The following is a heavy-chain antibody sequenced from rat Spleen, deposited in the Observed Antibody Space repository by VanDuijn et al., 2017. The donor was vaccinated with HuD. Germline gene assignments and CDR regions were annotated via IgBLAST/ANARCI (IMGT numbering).Heavy chain of an antibody. D-gene: IGHD4-3*01. V-gene: IGHV4-2*01. CDR1: GFNFDDYW. J-gene: IGHJ2*01. CDR2: INKDSSII. CDR3: AKPSGYIDY. Sequence: EVKLVESGGGLVQPGRSLKISCVASGFNFDDYWMGWVRQAPGKGLEWIGEINKDSSIINYTPSLKDKFAISRDNAQNTLYLQMSKLGSEDTAIYYCAKPSGYIDYWGQGVVVTVSS.